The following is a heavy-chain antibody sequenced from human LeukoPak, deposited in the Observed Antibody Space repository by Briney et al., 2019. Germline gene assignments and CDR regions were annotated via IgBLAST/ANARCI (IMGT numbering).Heavy chain of an antibody. D-gene: IGHD2-15*01. CDR3: AKGHCSGGSCYFDY. CDR2: LSYDGCNK. J-gene: IGHJ4*02. Sequence: GGSLRLSCAASGFTFSSYGMQWVRQAPGKGREWVGVLSYDGCNKSYADPVKGRFTLSRDNSKNTLYLPMNSLRAEDTAVYYCAKGHCSGGSCYFDYWGRGTLVTVSS. V-gene: IGHV3-30*18. CDR1: GFTFSSYG.